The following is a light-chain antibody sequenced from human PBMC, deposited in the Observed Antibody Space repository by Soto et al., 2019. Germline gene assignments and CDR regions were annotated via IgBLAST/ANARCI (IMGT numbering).Light chain of an antibody. Sequence: QSALTQPASESGSPGQSITISCTGTSSDVGSHNLVSWYQQHPGKAPKLIIFEVSKRPSGVSNPFSGSKSGNTASLTISGVQADDEADYYCCAYAGSGTYVFGTGTKVTVL. CDR1: SSDVGSHNL. CDR2: EVS. V-gene: IGLV2-23*02. J-gene: IGLJ1*01. CDR3: CAYAGSGTYV.